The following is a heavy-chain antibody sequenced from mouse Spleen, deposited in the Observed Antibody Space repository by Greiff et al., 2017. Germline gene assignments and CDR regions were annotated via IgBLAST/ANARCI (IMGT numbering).Heavy chain of an antibody. CDR1: GYTFTDYN. Sequence: VQLKQSGPELVKPGASVKIPCKASGYTFTDYNMDWVKQSHGKSLEWIGDINPNNGGTIYNQKFKGKATLTVDKSSSTAYMELRSLTSEDTAVYYCARSLLRLPWFAYWGQGTLVTVSA. CDR2: INPNNGGT. V-gene: IGHV1-18*01. CDR3: ARSLLRLPWFAY. D-gene: IGHD1-2*01. J-gene: IGHJ3*01.